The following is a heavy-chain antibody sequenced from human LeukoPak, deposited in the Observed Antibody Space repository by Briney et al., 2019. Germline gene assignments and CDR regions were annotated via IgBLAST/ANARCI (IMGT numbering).Heavy chain of an antibody. J-gene: IGHJ5*02. Sequence: KPSETLSLTCAVYGGSFSGYYWSWIRQPPGKGLEWIGEINHSGSTNYNPSLKSRVTISVDTSKNQFSLKLSSVTAADTAVYYCARRLREWELFMVRWFDPWGQGILVTVSS. CDR2: INHSGST. V-gene: IGHV4-34*01. CDR3: ARRLREWELFMVRWFDP. CDR1: GGSFSGYY. D-gene: IGHD1-26*01.